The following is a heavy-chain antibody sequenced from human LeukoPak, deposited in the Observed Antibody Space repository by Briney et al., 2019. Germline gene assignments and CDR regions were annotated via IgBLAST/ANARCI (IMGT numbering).Heavy chain of an antibody. D-gene: IGHD3-10*01. J-gene: IGHJ5*02. CDR1: GGSISSSNW. CDR3: ARGGVRSRFDP. CDR2: IYHSGST. Sequence: SETLSLTCAVSGGSISSSNWWSWVRQPPGKXXEWIGEIYHSGSTNYHPSLKSRVTISVDKSKNQFSLKLSSVTAADTAVYYCARGGVRSRFDPWGQGTLVTVSS. V-gene: IGHV4-4*02.